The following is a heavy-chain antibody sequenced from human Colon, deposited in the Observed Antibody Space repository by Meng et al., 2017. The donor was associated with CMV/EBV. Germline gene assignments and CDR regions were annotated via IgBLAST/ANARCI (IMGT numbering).Heavy chain of an antibody. D-gene: IGHD3-22*01. J-gene: IGHJ4*02. CDR1: GFPFSSYA. V-gene: IGHV3-23*01. CDR2: ISGSGGYT. CDR3: ATTYYYDSSGYYGSEY. Sequence: SGFPFSSYALPWVRQAPGKGLEWVSAISGSGGYTYYADSVKGRFTISRDNSKNTLYLQMNSLRAEDTAVYYCATTYYYDSSGYYGSEYWGQGTLVTVSS.